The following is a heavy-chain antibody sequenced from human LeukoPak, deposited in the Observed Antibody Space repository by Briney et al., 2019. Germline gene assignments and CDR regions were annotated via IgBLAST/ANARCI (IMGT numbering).Heavy chain of an antibody. CDR3: ASSSNYYGSGSYYNEFSYYYMDV. Sequence: GGSLRLSCAASGFTFDDYGMSWVRQAPGKGLEWVSGINWNGGSTDYADSVKGRFTISRDNAKNSLYLQMNSLRAEDTALYYCASSSNYYGSGSYYNEFSYYYMDVWGKGTTVTVSS. CDR2: INWNGGST. J-gene: IGHJ6*03. V-gene: IGHV3-20*04. D-gene: IGHD3-10*01. CDR1: GFTFDDYG.